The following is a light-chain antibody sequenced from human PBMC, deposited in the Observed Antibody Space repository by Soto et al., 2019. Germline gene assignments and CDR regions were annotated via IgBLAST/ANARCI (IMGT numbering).Light chain of an antibody. Sequence: DIPMTQSPSSLSASVGDRVTITCQASQDISNYLNWYQQKPGKAPKLLIYDASNLETGVPSRFSGSGSATDFTFTICSLQPEDIATYYCQQYDNLRLMYTFGQGTKLEIK. V-gene: IGKV1-33*01. J-gene: IGKJ2*01. CDR3: QQYDNLRLMYT. CDR1: QDISNY. CDR2: DAS.